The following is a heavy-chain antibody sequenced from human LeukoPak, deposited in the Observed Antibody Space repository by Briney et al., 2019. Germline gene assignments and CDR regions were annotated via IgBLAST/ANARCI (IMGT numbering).Heavy chain of an antibody. CDR2: IYHSGST. CDR1: GYSISSGYY. D-gene: IGHD5-18*01. V-gene: IGHV4-38-2*02. CDR3: ARDALRGYSYGGEPSDV. Sequence: NASETLSLTCTVSGYSISSGYYWGWIRQPPGKGLEWIGSIYHSGSTYYNPSLKSRVTISVDTSKNQFSLNLSSVTAADTAVYYCARDALRGYSYGGEPSDVWGKGTTVTVSS. J-gene: IGHJ6*04.